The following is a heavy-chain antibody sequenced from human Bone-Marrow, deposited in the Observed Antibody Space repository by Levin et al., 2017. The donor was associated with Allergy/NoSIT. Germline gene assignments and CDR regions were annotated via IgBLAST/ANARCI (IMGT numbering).Heavy chain of an antibody. V-gene: IGHV5-51*01. J-gene: IGHJ5*02. CDR2: IFPGDSDT. D-gene: IGHD3-10*01. CDR3: VRRKSPGGSGNYSNWFDP. CDR1: GYRFSSSW. Sequence: GESLKISCKGSGYRFSSSWIGWVRQVPGKGLEWMGIIFPGDSDTRYSPSFHCQVIISADQSISTAYLQWSSLKASDTAMYYCVRRKSPGGSGNYSNWFDPWGQGTLGTVSS.